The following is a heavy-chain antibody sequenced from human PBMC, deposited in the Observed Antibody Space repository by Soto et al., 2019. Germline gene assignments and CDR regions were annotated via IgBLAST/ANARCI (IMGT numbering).Heavy chain of an antibody. D-gene: IGHD3-22*01. CDR3: AKGAGDSSDYYWRRYFDL. V-gene: IGHV3-23*01. CDR2: ISVSGART. CDR1: GFTFRSYA. Sequence: EVQVLESGGGLVQPGGSLRLSCAASGFTFRSYALSWVRQAPGRGLEWVSAISVSGARTYYADSVKGRFTISRENFKNTMFWQMNSLRADDTDVYYCAKGAGDSSDYYWRRYFDLWGRGTLVTVSS. J-gene: IGHJ2*01.